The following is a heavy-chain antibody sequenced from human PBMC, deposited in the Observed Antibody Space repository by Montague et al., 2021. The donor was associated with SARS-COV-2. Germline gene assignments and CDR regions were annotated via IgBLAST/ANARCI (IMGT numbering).Heavy chain of an antibody. J-gene: IGHJ5*02. Sequence: TLSLTCSVSGGSISNGFYPWSWIRQPPGKGLELIGYIFHCGSTYYNASLQSRVTISIDNSKTQLSRMLTSITAADTAVYFCARGGAYFGDYGWLDPWGQGILVTVS. CDR1: GGSISNGFYP. V-gene: IGHV4-30-2*01. D-gene: IGHD4-17*01. CDR2: IFHCGST. CDR3: ARGGAYFGDYGWLDP.